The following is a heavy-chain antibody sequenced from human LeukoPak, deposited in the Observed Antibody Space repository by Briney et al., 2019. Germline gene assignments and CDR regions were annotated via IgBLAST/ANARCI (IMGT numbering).Heavy chain of an antibody. Sequence: GGSLRLSCVASGYTFSSFSINWVRQAPGKGLEWVSSISVRSNYIYYADSVRGRFSISRDDARDSLFLQMNSLRAEDTSVYYCVRLRRNSDTSGYYYYYDFWGQGTLVTVSS. V-gene: IGHV3-21*01. CDR2: ISVRSNYI. CDR1: GYTFSSFS. J-gene: IGHJ4*02. D-gene: IGHD3-22*01. CDR3: VRLRRNSDTSGYYYYYDF.